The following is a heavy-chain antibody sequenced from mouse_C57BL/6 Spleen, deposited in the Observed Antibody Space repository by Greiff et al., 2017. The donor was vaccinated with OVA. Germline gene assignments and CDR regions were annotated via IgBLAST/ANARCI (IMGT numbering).Heavy chain of an antibody. CDR3: ARDREERGCSIAY. J-gene: IGHJ3*01. CDR2: ISYDGSN. V-gene: IGHV3-6*01. CDR1: GYSITSGYY. Sequence: EVQLQQSGPGLVKPSQSLSLTCSVTGYSITSGYYWNWIRQFPGNKLEWMGYISYDGSNNYNPSLKNRISITRDTSKNQFFLKLNSVTTEDTATYYCARDREERGCSIAYWGQGTLVTVSA. D-gene: IGHD3-3*01.